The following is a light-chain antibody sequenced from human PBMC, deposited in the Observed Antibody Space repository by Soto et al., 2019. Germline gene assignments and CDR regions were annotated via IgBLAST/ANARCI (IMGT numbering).Light chain of an antibody. Sequence: QSLLTQPPSPSGSPGQSVAISFPGTSSYVGGYNYVSWYQQHPGKAPKLMIYDVSKRPSGVPDRFSGSKSGNTASLTVSGLQAEDEADYYCSSYAGTHIVFGTGTKVTVL. CDR3: SSYAGTHIV. V-gene: IGLV2-8*01. CDR2: DVS. J-gene: IGLJ1*01. CDR1: SSYVGGYNY.